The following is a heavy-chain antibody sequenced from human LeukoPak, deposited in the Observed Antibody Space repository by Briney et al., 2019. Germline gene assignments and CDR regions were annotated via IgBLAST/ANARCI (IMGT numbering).Heavy chain of an antibody. V-gene: IGHV3-33*01. CDR3: ARVYSGSYFHYYYGMDV. J-gene: IGHJ6*02. CDR1: GFTFSSYG. D-gene: IGHD1-26*01. Sequence: PGGSLRLSCAASGFTFSSYGMHWVRQAPGKGLEWVAVIWYDGSNKYYADSVKGRFTISRDNSKNTLYLQMNSLRAEDTAVCYCARVYSGSYFHYYYGMDVWGQGTTVTVSS. CDR2: IWYDGSNK.